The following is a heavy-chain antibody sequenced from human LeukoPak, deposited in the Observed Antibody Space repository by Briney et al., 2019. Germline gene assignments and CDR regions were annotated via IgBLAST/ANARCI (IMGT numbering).Heavy chain of an antibody. J-gene: IGHJ4*02. Sequence: SETLSLTCTGSGGSIRSSSYYWGWIRQPPGKGLEWIGSIYYSGSAYYNPSLKSRVTISVDTSKNQFSLKLSSVTAADTAAYYCARLTRRDGYNFDYWGQGTLVTVSS. V-gene: IGHV4-39*01. D-gene: IGHD5-24*01. CDR3: ARLTRRDGYNFDY. CDR1: GGSIRSSSYY. CDR2: IYYSGSA.